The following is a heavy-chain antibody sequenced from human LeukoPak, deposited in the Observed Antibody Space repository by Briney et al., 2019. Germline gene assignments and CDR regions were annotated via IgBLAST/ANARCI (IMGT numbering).Heavy chain of an antibody. J-gene: IGHJ4*02. CDR1: GYTFTNYG. V-gene: IGHV1-18*01. Sequence: ASVKVSCKASGYTFTNYGISWVRQAPGQGLEWMGWINAYYANTNYVQKLQGRVTMTTDTSTSTAYMELRSLRSDDAAVYYCARDRRAYYYDSSAYYLDYWGQGTLVTVSS. CDR2: INAYYANT. CDR3: ARDRRAYYYDSSAYYLDY. D-gene: IGHD3-22*01.